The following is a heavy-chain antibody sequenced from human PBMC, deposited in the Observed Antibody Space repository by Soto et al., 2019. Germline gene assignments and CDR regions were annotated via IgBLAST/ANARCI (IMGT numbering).Heavy chain of an antibody. CDR1: GYTFTGYY. CDR3: ARVGAYDFWSGYQRAFDI. V-gene: IGHV1-2*02. J-gene: IGHJ3*02. D-gene: IGHD3-3*01. CDR2: INPNSGGT. Sequence: RASVKVSCKASGYTFTGYYMHWVRQAPGQGLEWMGWINPNSGGTNYAQKFQGRVTMTRDTSISTAYMELSRLRSDDTAVYYCARVGAYDFWSGYQRAFDIWGQGTMVTVSS.